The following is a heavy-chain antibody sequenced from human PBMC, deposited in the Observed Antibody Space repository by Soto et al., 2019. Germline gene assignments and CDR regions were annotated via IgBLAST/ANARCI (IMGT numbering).Heavy chain of an antibody. CDR1: GGSISSGGYS. Sequence: SETLSLTCAVSGGSISSGGYSWSWIRQPPGKGLEWIGYIYHSGSTYYNPSLKSRVTISVDRSKNQFSLKLSSVTAADTAVYYCARGGELLWFGDRVPVGWFDPWGQGTLVTVSS. D-gene: IGHD3-10*01. J-gene: IGHJ5*02. CDR2: IYHSGST. CDR3: ARGGELLWFGDRVPVGWFDP. V-gene: IGHV4-30-2*01.